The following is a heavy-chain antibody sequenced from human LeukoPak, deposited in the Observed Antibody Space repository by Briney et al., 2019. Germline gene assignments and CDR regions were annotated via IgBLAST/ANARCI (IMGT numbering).Heavy chain of an antibody. CDR2: IYPGYSDT. J-gene: IGHJ4*02. Sequence: GESLKISCKGSGYSFTNYWIGWVRPLPGKGLEWMGIIYPGYSDTRYSPSFQGQVTISADKSITTAYLQWSSLKASDTAMYYCARRIAVAGRYYFDYWGQGTLVTVSS. V-gene: IGHV5-51*01. D-gene: IGHD6-19*01. CDR1: GYSFTNYW. CDR3: ARRIAVAGRYYFDY.